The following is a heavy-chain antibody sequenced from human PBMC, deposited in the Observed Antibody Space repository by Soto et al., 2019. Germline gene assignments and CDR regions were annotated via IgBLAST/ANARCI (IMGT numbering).Heavy chain of an antibody. CDR3: HTAMVRGYYYYGMDV. V-gene: IGHV1-8*01. CDR1: GYTFTSYD. Sequence: GASVKVSCKAPGYTFTSYDINWVRQATGQGLEWMGWMNPNSGNTGYAQKFQGRVTMTRNTSISTAYMELSSLRSEDTAVYYCHTAMVRGYYYYGMDVWGQGTTVTVS. J-gene: IGHJ6*02. CDR2: MNPNSGNT. D-gene: IGHD5-18*01.